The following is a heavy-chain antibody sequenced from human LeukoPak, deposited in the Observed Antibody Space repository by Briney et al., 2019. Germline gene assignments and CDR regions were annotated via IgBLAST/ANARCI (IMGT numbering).Heavy chain of an antibody. J-gene: IGHJ4*02. CDR2: ICYDGSYK. Sequence: GGSLRLSCAASGFTFSSYGMHWVRQAPGKGLEWVALICYDGSYKYYADSVQGRFTISRDNSKNTLYLQMSSLRAEDTAVYYCATDWTTRGCDYWGQGTPVTVSS. CDR1: GFTFSSYG. V-gene: IGHV3-33*01. CDR3: ATDWTTRGCDY. D-gene: IGHD3/OR15-3a*01.